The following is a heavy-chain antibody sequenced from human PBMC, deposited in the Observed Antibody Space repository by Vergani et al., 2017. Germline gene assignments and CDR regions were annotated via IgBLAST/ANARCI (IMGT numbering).Heavy chain of an antibody. D-gene: IGHD1-26*01. V-gene: IGHV3-21*01. CDR1: GFTFRSYT. CDR2: ITTSSTYI. CDR3: ARDPGIVGATYYDYYMYV. Sequence: EVQLVESGGGLVKPGGSLRLSCAASGFTFRSYTMNWVRQAPGKGLEWVSSITTSSTYIYYADSVKGRFTISRDNAKNSLYLQMNSLRAEDTAVYYCARDPGIVGATYYDYYMYVWGKGTTVTVSS. J-gene: IGHJ6*03.